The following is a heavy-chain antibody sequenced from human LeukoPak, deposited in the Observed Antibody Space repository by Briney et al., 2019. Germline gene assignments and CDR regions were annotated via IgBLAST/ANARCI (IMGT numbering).Heavy chain of an antibody. CDR3: AREGITMVRGVIIPLYYYYYGMDV. J-gene: IGHJ6*02. V-gene: IGHV1-69*04. CDR2: IIPILGIA. D-gene: IGHD3-10*01. Sequence: GASVKVSCKASGGTFSSYAISWVRQAPGQGLEWMGRIIPILGIANYAQKFQGRVTITADKSTSTAYMELSSLRSEDTAVYYCAREGITMVRGVIIPLYYYYYGMDVWGQGTTVTVSS. CDR1: GGTFSSYA.